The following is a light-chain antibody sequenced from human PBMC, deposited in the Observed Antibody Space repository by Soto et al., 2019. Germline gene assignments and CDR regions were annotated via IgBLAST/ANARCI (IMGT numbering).Light chain of an antibody. Sequence: QSVLTQPPSVSAAPRQRVTISCSGSRSNIGNNAVNWYQQLPGKAPKLLIYYDDLLSSGVSDRFSGSKSGTSASLAISGLQSEDEADYYCAVWDDNLNGVVFGGGTKVTVL. CDR3: AVWDDNLNGVV. CDR1: RSNIGNNA. CDR2: YDD. J-gene: IGLJ2*01. V-gene: IGLV1-36*01.